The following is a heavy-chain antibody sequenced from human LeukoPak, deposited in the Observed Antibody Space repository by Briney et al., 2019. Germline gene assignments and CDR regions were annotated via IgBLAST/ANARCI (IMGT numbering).Heavy chain of an antibody. Sequence: GASVKVSCKASGGTFSSYAISWVRQAPGQGLEWMGRIIPIFGIANYAQKFQGRVTITADESTSTAYMELSSLRSEDTAVYYCARDPVTTRFDPWGQGTLVTVSS. CDR3: ARDPVTTRFDP. J-gene: IGHJ5*02. CDR2: IIPIFGIA. V-gene: IGHV1-69*13. D-gene: IGHD4-17*01. CDR1: GGTFSSYA.